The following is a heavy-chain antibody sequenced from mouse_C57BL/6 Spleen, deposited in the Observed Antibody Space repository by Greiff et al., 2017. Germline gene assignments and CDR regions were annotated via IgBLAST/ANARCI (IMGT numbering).Heavy chain of an antibody. Sequence: EVKLEESGGGLVQPGGSMKLSCAASGFTFSDAWMDWVRQSPEKGLEWVAEIRNKANNHATYYCESVKGRFTRARDDSNSSVYLQMNSLSAEDTGIYYCTRSYGSSFDYWGQGTTLTVSS. CDR3: TRSYGSSFDY. V-gene: IGHV6-6*01. CDR2: IRNKANNHAT. J-gene: IGHJ2*01. D-gene: IGHD1-1*01. CDR1: GFTFSDAW.